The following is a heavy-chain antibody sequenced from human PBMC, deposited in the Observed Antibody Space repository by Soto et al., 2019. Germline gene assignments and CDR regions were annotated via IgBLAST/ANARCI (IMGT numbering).Heavy chain of an antibody. CDR2: ISAYNGNT. CDR3: ARLDDSSGYYGHNWFEP. CDR1: GYTFTSYG. Sequence: ASVKVSCKASGYTFTSYGISWVRQAPLQGLEWMGWISAYNGNTNYAQKLQGRVTMTTDTSTSTAYMELRSLRSDDTAVYYCARLDDSSGYYGHNWFEPWGQVTLVTVYS. J-gene: IGHJ5*02. V-gene: IGHV1-18*01. D-gene: IGHD3-22*01.